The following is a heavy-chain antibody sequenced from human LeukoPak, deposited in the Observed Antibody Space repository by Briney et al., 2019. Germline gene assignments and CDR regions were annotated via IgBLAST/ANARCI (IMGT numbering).Heavy chain of an antibody. CDR2: ISSSSSTI. Sequence: PGGSLRLSCAASGFTFSSYSMNWVRQAPGKGLEWVSYISSSSSTIDYADSVKGRFTISRDNAKNSLYLQMSSLRDEDTAVYYCARARIVGATIGSDWGQGTLVTVSS. CDR3: ARARIVGATIGSD. V-gene: IGHV3-48*02. CDR1: GFTFSSYS. J-gene: IGHJ4*02. D-gene: IGHD1-26*01.